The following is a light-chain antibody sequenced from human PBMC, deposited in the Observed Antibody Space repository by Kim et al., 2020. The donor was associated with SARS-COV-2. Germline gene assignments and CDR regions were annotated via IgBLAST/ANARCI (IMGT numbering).Light chain of an antibody. CDR1: ETLIFRDGYIY. V-gene: IGKV2-30*01. CDR3: MQGTKWPPA. J-gene: IGKJ2*01. Sequence: DVVMTQSPLSLSVTLGQTASISCKSTETLIFRDGYIYLNWFHQRPGQSPRRLIYEVSNRDSGVPDRFTGSGSGSDFTLEIRRVEAEDIGVYYCMQGTKWPPAFGQGTKLEI. CDR2: EVS.